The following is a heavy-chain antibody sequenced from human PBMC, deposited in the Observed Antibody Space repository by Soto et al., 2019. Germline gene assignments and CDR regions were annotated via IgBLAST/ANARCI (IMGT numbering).Heavy chain of an antibody. CDR2: IYYSGST. D-gene: IGHD6-6*01. J-gene: IGHJ6*03. V-gene: IGHV4-31*03. Sequence: PSETLSLTCTVSGGSISSGGYYWSWIRQHPGKGLEWIGYIYYSGSTYYNPSLKSRVTISVDTSKNQFSLKLSSVTAADTAVYYCARGKVEYSSSSPNYYYYYMDVWGKGTTVTVSS. CDR1: GGSISSGGYY. CDR3: ARGKVEYSSSSPNYYYYYMDV.